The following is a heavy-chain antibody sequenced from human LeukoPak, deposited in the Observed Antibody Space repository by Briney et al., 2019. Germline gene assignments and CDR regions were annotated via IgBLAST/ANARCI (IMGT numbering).Heavy chain of an antibody. J-gene: IGHJ4*02. D-gene: IGHD4-11*01. Sequence: PGGSLRLSCTVSGLTLSTYSLNWVRRAPGKGLEWVSLMTNSRSYYADSVKGRFTISRDNSKNTLYLQVNSLRAEDTAVYYCAKAKSYYSNYDYWGQGTLVTVSS. CDR2: MTNSRS. CDR3: AKAKSYYSNYDY. V-gene: IGHV3-23*01. CDR1: GLTLSTYS.